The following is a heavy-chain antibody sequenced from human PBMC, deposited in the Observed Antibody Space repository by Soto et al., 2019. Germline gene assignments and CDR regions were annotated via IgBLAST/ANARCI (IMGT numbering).Heavy chain of an antibody. Sequence: SETLSLTCAVSGYSISSSNWWGWIRQPPGKGLEWIGYIYYSGSTYYNPSLKSRVTMSVDTSKNQFSLKLSSVTAVDTAVYYCARDKITGLFDYWGQGTLVTVSS. CDR1: GYSISSSNW. J-gene: IGHJ4*02. D-gene: IGHD2-8*02. CDR2: IYYSGST. V-gene: IGHV4-28*03. CDR3: ARDKITGLFDY.